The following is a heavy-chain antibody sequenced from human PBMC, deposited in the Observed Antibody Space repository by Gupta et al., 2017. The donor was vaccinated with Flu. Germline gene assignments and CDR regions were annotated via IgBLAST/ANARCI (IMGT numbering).Heavy chain of an antibody. V-gene: IGHV1-2*02. D-gene: IGHD5-12*01. CDR2: INPNSGGT. Sequence: EVKKPGASVKVSCKASGYTFTGYYMHWVRQAPGQGLEWMGCINPNSGGTNYAQKFQGRVTMTRYTSISTAYMELSRLRSDDAAVYYCETRPALRGGCDYWGQGTLVTVSS. J-gene: IGHJ4*02. CDR1: GYTFTGYY. CDR3: ETRPALRGGCDY.